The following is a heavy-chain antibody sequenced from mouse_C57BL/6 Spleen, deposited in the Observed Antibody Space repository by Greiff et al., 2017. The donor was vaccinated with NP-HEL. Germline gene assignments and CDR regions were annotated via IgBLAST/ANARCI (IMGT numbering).Heavy chain of an antibody. CDR1: GYTFTSYW. CDR2: IDPSDSYT. J-gene: IGHJ4*01. Sequence: QVQLKQPGAELVRPGTSVKLSCKASGYTFTSYWMHWVKQRPGQGLEWIGVIDPSDSYTNYNQKFKGKATLTVDTSSSTAYMQLSSLTSADSAVYDYASVPYYSIYDYAMDYWGQGTSVTVSS. V-gene: IGHV1-59*01. D-gene: IGHD2-5*01. CDR3: ASVPYYSIYDYAMDY.